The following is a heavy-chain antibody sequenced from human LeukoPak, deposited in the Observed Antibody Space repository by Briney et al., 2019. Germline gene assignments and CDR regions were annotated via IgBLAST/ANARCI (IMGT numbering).Heavy chain of an antibody. V-gene: IGHV3-48*03. CDR3: ARLRSLDCSGVSCYTGYMDV. J-gene: IGHJ6*03. CDR2: ISSSGSTI. Sequence: GGSLRLSCAVSGFTFSSYEMNWVRQAPGKGREWVSYISSSGSTIYYADSVKGRFTISRDNAKNALYLQMNSLRAEDTAVYYCARLRSLDCSGVSCYTGYMDVWGKGTTVTVSS. CDR1: GFTFSSYE. D-gene: IGHD2-15*01.